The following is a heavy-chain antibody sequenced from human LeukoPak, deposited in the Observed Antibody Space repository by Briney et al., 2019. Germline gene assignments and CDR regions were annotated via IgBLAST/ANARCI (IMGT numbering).Heavy chain of an antibody. Sequence: ASVKVSCKTSGYTFTSYGMSWVRQAPGQGLEWMGWISTYNGNTNYAQKFQGRVTMTTDTSTSTAYMELRSLRSDDTAVYFCASRSGTFPYYFDYWGQGTLVTDSS. D-gene: IGHD1-7*01. V-gene: IGHV1-18*01. CDR2: ISTYNGNT. CDR3: ASRSGTFPYYFDY. CDR1: GYTFTSYG. J-gene: IGHJ4*02.